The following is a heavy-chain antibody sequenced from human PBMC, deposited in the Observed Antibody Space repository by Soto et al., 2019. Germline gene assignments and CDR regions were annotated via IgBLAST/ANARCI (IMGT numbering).Heavy chain of an antibody. J-gene: IGHJ6*02. CDR3: AKDMASSYSSGWYVPTYYYYGMDV. CDR1: GFTFDDYT. Sequence: GESLKISCAASGFTFDDYTMHWVRQAPGKGLEWVSLISWDGGSTYYADSVKGRFTISRDNSKNSLYLQMNSLRTEDTALYYCAKDMASSYSSGWYVPTYYYYGMDVWGQGTTVTVSS. V-gene: IGHV3-43*01. D-gene: IGHD6-19*01. CDR2: ISWDGGST.